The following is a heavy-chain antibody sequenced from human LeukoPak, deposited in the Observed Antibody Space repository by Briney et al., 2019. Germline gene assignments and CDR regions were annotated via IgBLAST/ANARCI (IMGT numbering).Heavy chain of an antibody. CDR1: GGYISNNY. V-gene: IGHV4-4*07. Sequence: SETLSLTCTVSGGYISNNYWSWIRQSAGKGLELIGRIYTSGSTSYHPSLKSRLTISVDTPKNLVSLNLFSLTAADASVYYVAREGYYDSSGDYSNFDSWGQGTLVTVSS. CDR2: IYTSGST. J-gene: IGHJ4*02. D-gene: IGHD3-22*01. CDR3: AREGYYDSSGDYSNFDS.